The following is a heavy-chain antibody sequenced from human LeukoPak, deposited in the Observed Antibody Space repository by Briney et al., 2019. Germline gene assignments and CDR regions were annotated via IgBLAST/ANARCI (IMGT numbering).Heavy chain of an antibody. D-gene: IGHD3-3*01. CDR3: AREVATGYDFWSGYYSDWFDP. CDR2: ISSSGSTI. V-gene: IGHV3-11*01. J-gene: IGHJ5*02. Sequence: GGSLRLSCAASGFTFSDYYMSWIRQAPGKGLEWVSYISSSGSTIYYADSVKGRFTISRDNAKNSPYLQMNSLRAEDTAVYYCAREVATGYDFWSGYYSDWFDPWGQGTLVTVSS. CDR1: GFTFSDYY.